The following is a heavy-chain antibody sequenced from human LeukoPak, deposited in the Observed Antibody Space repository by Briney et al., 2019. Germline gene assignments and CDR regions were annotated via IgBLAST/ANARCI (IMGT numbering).Heavy chain of an antibody. V-gene: IGHV1-2*02. CDR3: ARTDGGFWNWNSGSPAYFDY. CDR1: GYTFTGYY. D-gene: IGHD1-26*01. J-gene: IGHJ4*02. Sequence: GASVKVSCKASGYTFTGYYMHWVRQAPGQGLEWMGWISPNSGGTNYAQKFQGRVTMTRDTSISTAYMELSRLRSDDTAVYYCARTDGGFWNWNSGSPAYFDYWGQGTLVTVSS. CDR2: ISPNSGGT.